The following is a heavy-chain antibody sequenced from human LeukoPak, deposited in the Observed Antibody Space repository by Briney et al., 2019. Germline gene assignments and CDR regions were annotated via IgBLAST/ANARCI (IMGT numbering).Heavy chain of an antibody. V-gene: IGHV4-39*07. D-gene: IGHD2-2*02. CDR1: GGSISSSSYY. CDR3: ARSGGYCSSTSCYRGGNWFDP. CDR2: IYHSGST. Sequence: SETLSLTCTVSGGSISSSSYYWGWIRQPPGKGLEWIGSIYHSGSTYYNPSLKSRVTISVDRSKNQFSLKLSSVTAADTAVYYCARSGGYCSSTSCYRGGNWFDPWGQGTLVTVSS. J-gene: IGHJ5*02.